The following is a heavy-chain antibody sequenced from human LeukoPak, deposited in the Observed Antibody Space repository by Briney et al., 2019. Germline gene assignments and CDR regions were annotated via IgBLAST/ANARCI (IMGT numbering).Heavy chain of an antibody. CDR3: ARGYSSSQPIVFFYYYYYMDV. CDR1: GYTFSSHS. J-gene: IGHJ6*03. Sequence: ASVKVSCKTSGYTFSSHSMNWVRQAPGQGLEWLGWISPYNGNTKYAQKIQGRATMTTDTSTSTAYMELSSLRSEDTAVYYCARGYSSSQPIVFFYYYYYMDVWGKGTTVTVSS. D-gene: IGHD6-13*01. CDR2: ISPYNGNT. V-gene: IGHV1-18*01.